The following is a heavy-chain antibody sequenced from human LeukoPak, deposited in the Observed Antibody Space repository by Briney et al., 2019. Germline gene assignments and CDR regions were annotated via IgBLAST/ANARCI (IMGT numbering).Heavy chain of an antibody. CDR3: ARENSSGWYRDAYYYYYMDA. J-gene: IGHJ6*03. D-gene: IGHD6-19*01. CDR2: IYHSGST. CDR1: GYSISSGYY. Sequence: SETLSLTCTVSGYSISSGYYWGWIRQPPGKGLEWIRSIYHSGSTYYNPSLKSRVTISVDTSKNQFSLKLSSVTAADTAVYYCARENSSGWYRDAYYYYYMDAWGKGTTVTVSS. V-gene: IGHV4-38-2*02.